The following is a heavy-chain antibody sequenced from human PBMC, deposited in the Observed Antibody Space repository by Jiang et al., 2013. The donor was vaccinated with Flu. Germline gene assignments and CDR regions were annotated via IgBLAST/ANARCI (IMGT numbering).Heavy chain of an antibody. V-gene: IGHV3-30*18. D-gene: IGHD3-22*01. CDR1: GFTFSSYG. CDR2: ISYDGSNK. J-gene: IGHJ5*02. CDR3: AKDYYDSSGPWFDP. Sequence: QLLESGGGVVQPGRSLRPSCAASGFTFSSYGMHWVRQAPGKGLGWVAVISYDGSNKYYADSVKGRFTISRDNSKNTLYLQMNSLGAEDTAVYYCAKDYYDSSGPWFDPWGQGTLVTVSS.